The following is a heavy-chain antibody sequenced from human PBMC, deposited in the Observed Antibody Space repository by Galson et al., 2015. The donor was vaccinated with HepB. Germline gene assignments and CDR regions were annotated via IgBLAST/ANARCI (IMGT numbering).Heavy chain of an antibody. D-gene: IGHD6-19*01. Sequence: SLRLSCAASGFIVSSNYMSWVRQAPGKGLEWVPVIYSGGSTYYADSVKGRFTISRDNSKNTLYLQMNSLRAEDTAVYYCALPRREHSSGWYWFDPWGQGTLVTVSS. CDR2: IYSGGST. CDR3: ALPRREHSSGWYWFDP. J-gene: IGHJ5*02. V-gene: IGHV3-53*01. CDR1: GFIVSSNY.